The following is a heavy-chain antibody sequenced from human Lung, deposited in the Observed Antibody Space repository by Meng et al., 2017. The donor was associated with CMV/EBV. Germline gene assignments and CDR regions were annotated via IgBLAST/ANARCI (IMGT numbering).Heavy chain of an antibody. D-gene: IGHD3-10*01. Sequence: QVQLVQSGAAVKKPGASVKVSCKTSGYTFTGYYTHWVRQAPGQGLEWMGRINPKSGATDYAQKFQGRVTLTRDTSINTAYMELNRLTSDDTAVYYCARFGEVIDYWGQGTLVTVSS. CDR3: ARFGEVIDY. J-gene: IGHJ4*02. CDR2: INPKSGAT. CDR1: GYTFTGYY. V-gene: IGHV1-2*06.